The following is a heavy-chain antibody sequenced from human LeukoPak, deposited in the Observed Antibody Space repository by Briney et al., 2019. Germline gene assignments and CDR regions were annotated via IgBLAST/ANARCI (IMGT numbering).Heavy chain of an antibody. D-gene: IGHD2-2*01. Sequence: ASVKVSCKAFGYTFTSHDINWVRQATGQGLEWMGWMNPRSGNTGYAQKFQGRVTMTRGTATSIAYMELSSLRSEDTAVYYCARGTGEYCSSTSCSLYYYYGMDVWGQGTTVTVSS. CDR3: ARGTGEYCSSTSCSLYYYYGMDV. J-gene: IGHJ6*02. CDR1: GYTFTSHD. CDR2: MNPRSGNT. V-gene: IGHV1-8*01.